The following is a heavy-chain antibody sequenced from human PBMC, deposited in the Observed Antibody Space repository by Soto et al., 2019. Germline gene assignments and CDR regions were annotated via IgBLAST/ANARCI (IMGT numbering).Heavy chain of an antibody. Sequence: KQSPTLSLTCAISGDSVSSNSAAWNWIRQSPSRGLEWLGRTYYRSKWYNDYAVSVKSRITINPDTSKNQFSLQLNSVTPEDTAVYYCARAILTGSTIFGVVTFSHYYYYMDVWGKGTTVTVSS. D-gene: IGHD3-3*01. CDR1: GDSVSSNSAA. CDR2: TYYRSKWYN. J-gene: IGHJ6*03. V-gene: IGHV6-1*01. CDR3: ARAILTGSTIFGVVTFSHYYYYMDV.